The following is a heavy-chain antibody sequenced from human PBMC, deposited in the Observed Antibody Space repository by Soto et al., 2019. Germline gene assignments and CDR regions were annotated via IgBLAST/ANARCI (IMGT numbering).Heavy chain of an antibody. CDR3: VRSRVFIAVTSVTNYYYYYGMDV. D-gene: IGHD6-19*01. CDR1: GDSVSSNSAA. CDR2: AYYRSKWYI. Sequence: QTLSLTCAISGDSVSSNSAAWNWIRQSPSRGLEWLGRAYYRSKWYIEYAPSVNSRITINPDTSKNQLSLQLISVNPEDTAVYYCVRSRVFIAVTSVTNYYYYYGMDVWGQGTTVTVSS. V-gene: IGHV6-1*01. J-gene: IGHJ6*02.